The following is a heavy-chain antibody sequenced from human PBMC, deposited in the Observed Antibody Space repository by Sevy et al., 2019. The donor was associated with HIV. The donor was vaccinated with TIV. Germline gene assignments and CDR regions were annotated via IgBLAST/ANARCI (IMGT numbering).Heavy chain of an antibody. CDR2: ISDIGNT. CDR3: PKCLAALPGYYYGVDV. Sequence: GGSLRLSCAASGCTFSSYGMSWVRQAPGKGLEWVSVISDIGNTYYADSVKGRFTMSRDNSKNTLYLQMNSLRAEDTAVYYCPKCLAALPGYYYGVDVCGQETTVTVSS. J-gene: IGHJ6*02. D-gene: IGHD6-6*01. CDR1: GCTFSSYG. V-gene: IGHV3-23*01.